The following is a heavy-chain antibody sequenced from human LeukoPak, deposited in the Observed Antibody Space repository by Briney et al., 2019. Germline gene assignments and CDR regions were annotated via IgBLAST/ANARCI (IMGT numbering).Heavy chain of an antibody. Sequence: VGSLRLSCAASGFSFSDDAMVCVRQAPRKGLEGVSGISSGGHDATFYADSVKGRFTVSRDNAKNSLYLQMNSLRAEDTAVYYCARDKGSSWYGGIGNYYYMDVWGKGTTVTVSS. CDR3: ARDKGSSWYGGIGNYYYMDV. CDR2: ISSGGHDAT. J-gene: IGHJ6*03. V-gene: IGHV3-23*01. D-gene: IGHD6-13*01. CDR1: GFSFSDDA.